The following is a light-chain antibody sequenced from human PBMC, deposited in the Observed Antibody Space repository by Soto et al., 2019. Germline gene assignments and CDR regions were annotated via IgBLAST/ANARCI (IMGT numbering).Light chain of an antibody. CDR2: SNN. Sequence: QSVLTQPPSASGTPGQRVTISCSGSSSNIGSTTVNCYQQLPGTAPKLLIYSNNQRPSGVPDRFSGSKSGTSASLAISGLQSEDEAGYYCAAWDDSLNGWVFGGGTKLTVL. V-gene: IGLV1-44*01. CDR3: AAWDDSLNGWV. J-gene: IGLJ3*02. CDR1: SSNIGSTT.